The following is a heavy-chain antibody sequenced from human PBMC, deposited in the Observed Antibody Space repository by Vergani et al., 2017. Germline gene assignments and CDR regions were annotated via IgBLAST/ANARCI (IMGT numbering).Heavy chain of an antibody. D-gene: IGHD6-19*01. V-gene: IGHV4-39*01. CDR1: GASIRSSNYY. J-gene: IGHJ5*02. CDR2: IYYSGST. CDR3: ARQSXVEWLVKLGWIDP. Sequence: QLQLQESGPGLVKPSATLSLTCSVSGASIRSSNYYWGWIRQPPGNGLEWIASIYYSGSTYYNPSLTSRVTISVDTSKKQFSLKLSSVTAADTAVYFCARQSXVEWLVKLGWIDPWGQGSLVTVSS.